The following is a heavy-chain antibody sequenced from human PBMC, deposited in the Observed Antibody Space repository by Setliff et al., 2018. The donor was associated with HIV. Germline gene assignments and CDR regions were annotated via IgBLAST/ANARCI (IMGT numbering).Heavy chain of an antibody. D-gene: IGHD3-22*01. CDR3: ARDQGYYDSSGYYYVGDAFDI. CDR1: GYTFTGYY. Sequence: ASVKVSCKASGYTFTGYYMHWVRQAPGQGLEWMGWINPNSGGTNYAQKFQGRVTMTRDTSISTAYMELSRLRSDDTAVYYCARDQGYYDSSGYYYVGDAFDIWG. V-gene: IGHV1-2*02. J-gene: IGHJ3*02. CDR2: INPNSGGT.